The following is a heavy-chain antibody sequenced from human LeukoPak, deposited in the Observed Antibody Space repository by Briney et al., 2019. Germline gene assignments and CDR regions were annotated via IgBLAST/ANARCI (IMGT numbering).Heavy chain of an antibody. CDR2: MSYDGNNK. V-gene: IGHV3-30-3*01. Sequence: PGGSLRLSCAASGFTVSNYDMHWVRQAPGKGLEWVAVMSYDGNNKYYADSVKGRFTISRDNSKNTLYLQMNSLRAEDTAVYYCARPLIAARRPHNWFDPWGQGTLVTVSS. CDR1: GFTVSNYD. CDR3: ARPLIAARRPHNWFDP. J-gene: IGHJ5*02. D-gene: IGHD6-6*01.